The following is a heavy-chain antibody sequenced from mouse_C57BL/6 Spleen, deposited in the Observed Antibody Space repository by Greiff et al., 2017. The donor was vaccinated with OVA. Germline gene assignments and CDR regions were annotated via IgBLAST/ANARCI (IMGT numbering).Heavy chain of an antibody. CDR3: ARSPNPLEGFAY. J-gene: IGHJ3*01. CDR1: GYTFTSYW. CDR2: IYPGSGST. V-gene: IGHV1-55*01. D-gene: IGHD6-1*01. Sequence: QVQLQQPGAELVKPGASVKMSCKASGYTFTSYWITWVKQRPGQGLEWIGDIYPGSGSTNYNEKFKSKATLTVDTSSSTAYMQLSSLTSEDSAVYYCARSPNPLEGFAYWGQGTLVTVSA.